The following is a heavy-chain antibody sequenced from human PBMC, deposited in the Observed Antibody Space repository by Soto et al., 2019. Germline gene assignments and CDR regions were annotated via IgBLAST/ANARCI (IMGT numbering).Heavy chain of an antibody. CDR3: ARDLWGKKYQLPPSACFDP. CDR1: GFTFSSYG. CDR2: IWYDGSNK. D-gene: IGHD2-2*01. V-gene: IGHV3-33*01. J-gene: IGHJ5*02. Sequence: QVQLVESGGGVVQPGRSLRLSCAASGFTFSSYGMHWVRQAPGKGLEWVAVIWYDGSNKYYADSVKGRFTISRDNSKNTLYLHMNSLRAEDTGVYYCARDLWGKKYQLPPSACFDPWGQGTLVTVSS.